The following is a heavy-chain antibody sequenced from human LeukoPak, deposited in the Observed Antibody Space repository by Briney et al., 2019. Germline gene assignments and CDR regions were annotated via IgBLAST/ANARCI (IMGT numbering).Heavy chain of an antibody. CDR2: IIPILDIA. V-gene: IGHV1-69*04. CDR3: ARDMGDYYYDSSGYEYD. J-gene: IGHJ4*02. Sequence: ASVKVSCKASGGTFSNYALSWVRQAPGQGLEWMGRIIPILDIANYAQKFQGRVTITADKSTSTAYMELSSLRSEDTAVYYCARDMGDYYYDSSGYEYDWGQGTLVTVSS. CDR1: GGTFSNYA. D-gene: IGHD3-22*01.